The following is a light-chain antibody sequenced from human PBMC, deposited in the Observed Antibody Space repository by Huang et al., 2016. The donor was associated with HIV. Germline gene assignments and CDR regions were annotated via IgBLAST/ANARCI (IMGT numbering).Light chain of an antibody. CDR2: GAS. Sequence: ERVMTQSPATVSLSPGERATLSCRASLSFSTNLALYQQRPGQAPRLLIYGASTRATVIPARFSGGGSGAEFTLTISSLQSEDFAVYYCQQYDNWPLTFGGGTKVQIK. V-gene: IGKV3-15*01. CDR1: LSFSTN. J-gene: IGKJ4*01. CDR3: QQYDNWPLT.